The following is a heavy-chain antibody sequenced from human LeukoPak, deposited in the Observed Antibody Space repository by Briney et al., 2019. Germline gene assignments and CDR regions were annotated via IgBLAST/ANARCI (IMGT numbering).Heavy chain of an antibody. CDR3: ARGGCSSTSCYVDY. CDR1: GGTFISYA. J-gene: IGHJ4*02. D-gene: IGHD2-2*01. V-gene: IGHV1-69*13. Sequence: SVTVSFKASGGTFISYAISWVRQAPGQGLEWMGGIIPIFGTANYAQKFQGRVTITADESTSTVYMELSSLRSEDTAVYYCARGGCSSTSCYVDYWGQGTLVTVSS. CDR2: IIPIFGTA.